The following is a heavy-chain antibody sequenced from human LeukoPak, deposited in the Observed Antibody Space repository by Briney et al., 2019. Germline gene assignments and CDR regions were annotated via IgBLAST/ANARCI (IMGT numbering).Heavy chain of an antibody. CDR2: IYYSGST. CDR1: GYSISSSNW. V-gene: IGHV4-28*06. CDR3: ARTARIAAHPYYYMDV. Sequence: SDTLSLTCAVSGYSISSSNWWGWIRQPPGKGLEWIGYIYYSGSTNYNPSLKSRVTMSVDTSKNQFSLKLSSVTALDTAVYYCARTARIAAHPYYYMDVWGKGTTVTVSS. D-gene: IGHD6-6*01. J-gene: IGHJ6*03.